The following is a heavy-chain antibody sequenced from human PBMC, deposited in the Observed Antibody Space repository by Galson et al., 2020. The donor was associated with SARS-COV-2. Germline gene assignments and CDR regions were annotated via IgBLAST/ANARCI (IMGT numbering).Heavy chain of an antibody. D-gene: IGHD6-13*01. CDR2: IYYRGST. V-gene: IGHV4-59*01. CDR3: AIERYSSSWDYYGMDV. CDR1: GGSISSYY. J-gene: IGHJ6*02. Sequence: SETLSLTCTVSGGSISSYYWSWIRQPPGKGLEWIGNIYYRGSTNYNTSLKSRVTISVDTSKNHFSLKLSSVTAADTAVYYCAIERYSSSWDYYGMDVWGQGTTVTVSS.